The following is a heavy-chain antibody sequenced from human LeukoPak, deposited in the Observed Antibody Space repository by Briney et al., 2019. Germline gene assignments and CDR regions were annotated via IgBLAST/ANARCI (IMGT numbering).Heavy chain of an antibody. D-gene: IGHD7-27*01. J-gene: IGHJ3*02. Sequence: SETLSLTCTVSGGSITSYYWSWIRQPAGRGLEWIGRFYYTGSTSYSPSLQSRVTMSVDTSKNQFLLKLSSLTAADTAVYYCARDLGTSSAFDIWGQGTMVTVSS. CDR3: ARDLGTSSAFDI. CDR1: GGSITSYY. V-gene: IGHV4-4*07. CDR2: FYYTGST.